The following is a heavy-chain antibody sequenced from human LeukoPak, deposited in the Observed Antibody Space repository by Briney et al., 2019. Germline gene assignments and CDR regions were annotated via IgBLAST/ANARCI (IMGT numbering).Heavy chain of an antibody. CDR3: ARLRTAAAARDY. Sequence: TGGSLRLSCAASGFTFSNFGMSWVRQAPGKGLEWIGEINHSGSTNYNPSLKSRVTISVDTSKNQFSLKLSSVTAADTAVYYCARLRTAAAARDYWGQGTLVTVSS. J-gene: IGHJ4*02. D-gene: IGHD6-13*01. CDR1: GFTFSNFG. V-gene: IGHV4-34*01. CDR2: INHSGST.